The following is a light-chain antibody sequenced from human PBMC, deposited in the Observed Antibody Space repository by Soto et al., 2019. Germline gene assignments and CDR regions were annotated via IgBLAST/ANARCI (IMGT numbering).Light chain of an antibody. V-gene: IGKV3-11*01. J-gene: IGKJ4*01. CDR1: QSVSSY. Sequence: EIVLTQSPATLSLSPGERATLSCMASQSVSSYLAWFQQKPGQAPRLLIYDASNRATGIPARFSGSGSGTDFTLTISSLEPEDFAVYYCQQRSNWRRTFGGGTKVEIK. CDR3: QQRSNWRRT. CDR2: DAS.